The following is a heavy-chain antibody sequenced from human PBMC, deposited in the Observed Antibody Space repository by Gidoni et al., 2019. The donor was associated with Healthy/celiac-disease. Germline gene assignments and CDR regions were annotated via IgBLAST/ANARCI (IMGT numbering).Heavy chain of an antibody. CDR3: ARDILWYYDILTGYLDY. CDR2: ISGSGGST. D-gene: IGHD3-9*01. V-gene: IGHV3-23*01. J-gene: IGHJ4*02. CDR1: GCTFSSYA. Sequence: EVQLLESGGGLVQPGGSLRRSCAASGCTFSSYAMSWVRQAPGKGLEWVSAISGSGGSTYYADSVKGRFTISRDNSKNTLYLQMHSLRAEDTAVYYCARDILWYYDILTGYLDYWGQGTLVTVSS.